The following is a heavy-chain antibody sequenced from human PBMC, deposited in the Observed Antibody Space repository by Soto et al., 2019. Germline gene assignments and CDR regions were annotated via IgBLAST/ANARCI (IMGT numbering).Heavy chain of an antibody. Sequence: ALSWVDSDGSVRCSHWSWICHFPGKGLEWIAYTAYTGNTNCNPSLKSRVTISIDTTKNQLSPNLTSMTAADTAVYYSARDMHAGVTHYFDPWGQGTLVTVPS. J-gene: IGHJ5*02. CDR3: ARDMHAGVTHYFDP. CDR2: TAYTGNT. V-gene: IGHV4-59*02. CDR1: DGSVRCSH. D-gene: IGHD1-26*01.